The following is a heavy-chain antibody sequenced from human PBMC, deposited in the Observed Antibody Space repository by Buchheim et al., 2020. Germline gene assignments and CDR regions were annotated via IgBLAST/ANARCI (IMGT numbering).Heavy chain of an antibody. V-gene: IGHV4-59*01. CDR3: ARGTDDWISYFDY. J-gene: IGHJ4*02. Sequence: QVQLQESGPGLVKPSETLSLTCTVSGGSISSYYWSWIRQPPGKGLEWIGYIYYSGSTNYTPSLKSRVTISVDTSKNQFSLKLSSVTAADTAVYYCARGTDDWISYFDYWGQGTL. D-gene: IGHD1-1*01. CDR1: GGSISSYY. CDR2: IYYSGST.